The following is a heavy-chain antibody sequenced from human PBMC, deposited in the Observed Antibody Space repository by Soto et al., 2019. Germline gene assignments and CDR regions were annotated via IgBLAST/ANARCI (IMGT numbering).Heavy chain of an antibody. Sequence: QVQLVESGGGLVKPGGSLRLSCAVSGFTFSDYYMTWIRQAPGKGLEWVSYISSSTSHTNYADSVKGRFTISRDNAKNSLFQQRNSLRAEDTAVYYGGRGRGAAADYFDFWGQGTLVTVSS. CDR3: GRGRGAAADYFDF. CDR2: ISSSTSHT. D-gene: IGHD6-13*01. J-gene: IGHJ4*02. V-gene: IGHV3-11*05. CDR1: GFTFSDYY.